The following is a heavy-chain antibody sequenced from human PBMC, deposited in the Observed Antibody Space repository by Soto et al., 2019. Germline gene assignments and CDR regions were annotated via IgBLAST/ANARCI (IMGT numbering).Heavy chain of an antibody. D-gene: IGHD6-13*01. CDR2: ISGSGGST. V-gene: IGHV3-23*01. CDR1: GFTFSSYA. J-gene: IGHJ4*02. CDR3: ARSPSIAAAGLIDY. Sequence: PGESLRLSYAASGFTFSSYAMSWVRQAPGKGLEWVSAISGSGGSTYYADSVKGRFTISRYNAKNTLYLQMNSLRAEDTAVYYCARSPSIAAAGLIDYWGQGTLVTVSS.